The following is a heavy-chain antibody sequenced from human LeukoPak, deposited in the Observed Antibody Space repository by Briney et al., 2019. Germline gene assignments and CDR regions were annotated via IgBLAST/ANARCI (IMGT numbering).Heavy chain of an antibody. CDR3: ARVRPGSSGSYYRTS. J-gene: IGHJ4*02. D-gene: IGHD3-22*01. CDR1: GFPFSDFH. CDR2: ITSGGGFK. Sequence: PGGSLRLSCVGAGFPFSDFHMSWIRQAPRKGLEWVSYITSGGGFKYYAHSVKGRFSISRDDSKNSVFLQMNSLRVEDTAVYYCARVRPGSSGSYYRTSWGQGTLVTVSS. V-gene: IGHV3-11*04.